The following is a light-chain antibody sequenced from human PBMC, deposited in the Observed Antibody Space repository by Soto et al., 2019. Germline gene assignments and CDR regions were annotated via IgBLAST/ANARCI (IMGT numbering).Light chain of an antibody. CDR2: DAS. Sequence: EIVLTQSPATLSLSPGERATLSCRASQSVSSYLAWYQQKPGQAPRLLIYDASNRAPGIPARFSGSGSGTDFTLTISSLEPEDFAVYYCQQRSNWPPATFGQGTKVEIK. V-gene: IGKV3-11*01. CDR1: QSVSSY. CDR3: QQRSNWPPAT. J-gene: IGKJ1*01.